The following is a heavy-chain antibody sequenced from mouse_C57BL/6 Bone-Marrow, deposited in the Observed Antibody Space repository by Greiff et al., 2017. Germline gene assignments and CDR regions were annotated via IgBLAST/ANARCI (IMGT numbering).Heavy chain of an antibody. D-gene: IGHD5-1*01. J-gene: IGHJ4*01. CDR2: IYPGDGDT. CDR1: GYAFSSYW. CDR3: TVPGMDY. V-gene: IGHV1-80*01. Sequence: QVQLQQSGAELVKPGASVKISCKASGYAFSSYWMNWVKQRPGKGLEWIGQIYPGDGDTEYASKFQGKATITADTSSNTAYLQLSCLPSDDTAVYYYTVPGMDYWGQGTSVTVSS.